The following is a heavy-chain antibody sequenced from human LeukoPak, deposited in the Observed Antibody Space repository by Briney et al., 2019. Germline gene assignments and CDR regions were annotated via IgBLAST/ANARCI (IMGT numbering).Heavy chain of an antibody. CDR3: ARENGAYCSGGSCYDAFDI. D-gene: IGHD2-15*01. CDR2: INPNSGGT. Sequence: GASVKVSRRASGYTFTGYYMHWVRQAPGQGLEWMGWINPNSGGTNYAQKFQGRVTMTRDTSISTTSMELSGLRSDDTAVYYCARENGAYCSGGSCYDAFDIWGQGTMVTVSS. CDR1: GYTFTGYY. V-gene: IGHV1-2*02. J-gene: IGHJ3*02.